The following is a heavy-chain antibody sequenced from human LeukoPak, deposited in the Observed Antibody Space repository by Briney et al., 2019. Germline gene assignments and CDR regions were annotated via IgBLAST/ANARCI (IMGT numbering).Heavy chain of an antibody. J-gene: IGHJ4*02. V-gene: IGHV1-2*02. Sequence: GASVKVSCKASGYTFTGYYMHWVRQAPGQGLEWMGWINPNSGGTNYGQKFQGRVTMTRDTSISTAYMELSRLRSDDTAVYYCASGGRLYDRSPYYHDYWGQGTLVTVSS. CDR3: ASGGRLYDRSPYYHDY. CDR2: INPNSGGT. CDR1: GYTFTGYY. D-gene: IGHD3-22*01.